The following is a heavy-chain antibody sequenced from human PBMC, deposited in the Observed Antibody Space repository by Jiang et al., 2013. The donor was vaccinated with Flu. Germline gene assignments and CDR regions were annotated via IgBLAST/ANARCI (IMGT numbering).Heavy chain of an antibody. Sequence: GPGLVKPSQTLSLTCTVSGGSISSGSYYWSWIRQPAGKGLEWIGRIYTSGSTNYNPSLKSRVTISVDTSKNQFSLKLSSVTAADTAVYYCAREKEMATNVKIFDYWGQGTLVTVSS. CDR1: GGSISSGSYY. D-gene: IGHD5-24*01. CDR3: AREKEMATNVKIFDY. J-gene: IGHJ4*02. CDR2: IYTSGST. V-gene: IGHV4-61*02.